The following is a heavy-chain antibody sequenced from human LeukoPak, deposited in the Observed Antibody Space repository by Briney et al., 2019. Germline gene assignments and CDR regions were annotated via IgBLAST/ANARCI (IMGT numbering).Heavy chain of an antibody. CDR3: ARNSLGDDYATGWFYYYMDV. V-gene: IGHV4-61*08. D-gene: IGHD3-10*01. CDR2: MFHSGRP. Sequence: SETLSLTCTVSGDSISSGDYYWSWIRQPPGKGLEWIGSMFHSGRPNYNPSLRRRVTISVDTSKNQFSLKLSSVTATDTGVYYCARNSLGDDYATGWFYYYMDVWGKGTTVTVSS. J-gene: IGHJ6*03. CDR1: GDSISSGDYY.